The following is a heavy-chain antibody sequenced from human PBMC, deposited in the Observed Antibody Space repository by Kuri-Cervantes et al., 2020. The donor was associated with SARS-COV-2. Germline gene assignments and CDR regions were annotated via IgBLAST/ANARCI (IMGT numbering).Heavy chain of an antibody. CDR3: ARCPPLAVVTVYYYYYMDV. Sequence: ASVKVSCKVSGYTLTELSMHWVRQAPGKGLEWMGGFDPEDGETIYAQKFQGRVTMTEDTSTDTAYMELRSLRSDDTAVYYCARCPPLAVVTVYYYYYMDVWGKGTTVTVSS. D-gene: IGHD4-23*01. CDR1: GYTLTELS. CDR2: FDPEDGET. V-gene: IGHV1-24*01. J-gene: IGHJ6*03.